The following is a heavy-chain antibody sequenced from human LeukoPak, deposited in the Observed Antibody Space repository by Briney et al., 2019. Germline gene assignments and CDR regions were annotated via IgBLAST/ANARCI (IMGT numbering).Heavy chain of an antibody. J-gene: IGHJ4*02. CDR1: GVSISSGDYY. CDR2: IYYSGST. CDR3: ARVVVVAATLDY. Sequence: SETLSLTCTVSGVSISSGDYYWSWIRQPPGKGLEWIGYIYYSGSTYYNPSLKSRVTISVDTSKNQFSLKLSSVTAADTAVYYRARVVVVAATLDYWGQGTLVTVSS. V-gene: IGHV4-30-4*01. D-gene: IGHD2-15*01.